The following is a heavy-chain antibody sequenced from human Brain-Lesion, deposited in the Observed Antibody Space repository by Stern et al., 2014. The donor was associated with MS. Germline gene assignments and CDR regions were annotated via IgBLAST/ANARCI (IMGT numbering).Heavy chain of an antibody. J-gene: IGHJ6*02. CDR2: IFNSGST. V-gene: IGHV4-61*02. CDR3: ARGRVVPGFQYYATDV. CDR1: GGSISSGGYY. D-gene: IGHD2-2*01. Sequence: VQLVESGPGLVKPSQTLSLSCTVSGGSISSGGYYWSWIRQPAGKGLEWIGRIFNSGSTSYNPSHKIRVPISIDTPKNQFSLRLNSMTAADTAVYYCARGRVVPGFQYYATDVWGQGTTVIVSS.